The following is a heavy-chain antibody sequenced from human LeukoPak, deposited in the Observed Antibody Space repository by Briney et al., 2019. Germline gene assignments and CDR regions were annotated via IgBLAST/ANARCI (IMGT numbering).Heavy chain of an antibody. V-gene: IGHV4-34*01. Sequence: SETLSLTCAVYGGSFSGYYWSWIRQPPGKGLEWIGEINHSGSTNYNPSLKSRVTISVDTSKNQFSLKLSSVTAADTAVYYCARGAARRTYYYGSGSRGGLNWFDPWGQGTLATVSS. J-gene: IGHJ5*02. CDR3: ARGAARRTYYYGSGSRGGLNWFDP. CDR1: GGSFSGYY. CDR2: INHSGST. D-gene: IGHD3-10*01.